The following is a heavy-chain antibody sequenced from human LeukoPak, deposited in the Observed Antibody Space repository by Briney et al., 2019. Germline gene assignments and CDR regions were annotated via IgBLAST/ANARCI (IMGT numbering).Heavy chain of an antibody. Sequence: PGGSLRLSCAASGFTFDDYGMHWVRQAPGKGLEWVANIRPDGNKKDYLDSVRGRFTISRDNARNSLYLQMSSLRAEDTAVYYCVTDGHYSSSWGQGSRVTVSS. CDR1: GFTFDDYG. D-gene: IGHD3-22*01. V-gene: IGHV3-7*01. CDR3: VTDGHYSSS. CDR2: IRPDGNKK. J-gene: IGHJ5*02.